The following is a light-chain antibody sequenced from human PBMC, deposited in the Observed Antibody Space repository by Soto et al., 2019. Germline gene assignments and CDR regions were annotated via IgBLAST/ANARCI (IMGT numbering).Light chain of an antibody. J-gene: IGLJ1*01. CDR3: TSYTGDDFTFI. CDR2: EVS. Sequence: QSALTQPPSASGSLGQSVTISCTGTSSDIGTYDYVSWYQQYPGRAPKLIIFEVSKRPSGVPDRFSGSKSGNTASLIVSGLQPDDEAEYHCTSYTGDDFTFIFGTGTRSPS. V-gene: IGLV2-8*01. CDR1: SSDIGTYDY.